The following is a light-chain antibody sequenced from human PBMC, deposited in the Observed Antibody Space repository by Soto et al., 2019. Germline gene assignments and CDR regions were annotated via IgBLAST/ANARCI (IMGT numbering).Light chain of an antibody. V-gene: IGKV3-20*01. CDR3: QQYGSSPGT. J-gene: IGKJ1*01. CDR1: QSVSSNY. Sequence: EIVLTQSPGTLSLSPGERATLSCRASQSVSSNYLAWYQQNPGQAPRLLIYGASSRATGIPDRFSGSGSGTDFTLTISRLEPEDFAVYYCQQYGSSPGTFGQGTKVEIK. CDR2: GAS.